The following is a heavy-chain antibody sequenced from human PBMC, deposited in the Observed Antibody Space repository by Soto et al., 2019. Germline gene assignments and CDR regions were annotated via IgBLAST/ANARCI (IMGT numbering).Heavy chain of an antibody. D-gene: IGHD3-3*01. J-gene: IGHJ4*02. V-gene: IGHV3-33*01. CDR3: ARDGPLTYYDFWSGYYPGPLDY. CDR2: IWYDGSNK. Sequence: GGSLRLSCAASGFTFSSYGMHWVRQAPGKGLEWVAVIWYDGSNKYYADSVKGRFTISRDNSKNTLYLQMNSLRAEDTAVYYCARDGPLTYYDFWSGYYPGPLDYWGQGTLVTVSS. CDR1: GFTFSSYG.